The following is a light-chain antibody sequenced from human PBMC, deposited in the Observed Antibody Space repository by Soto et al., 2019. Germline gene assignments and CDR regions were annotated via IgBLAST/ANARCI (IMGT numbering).Light chain of an antibody. J-gene: IGKJ2*01. CDR2: GVS. Sequence: EIVLTQSPGTLSLSPGERATLSCRASQSVSSNFFAWYQQKPGQAPRLLIYGVSSRATGIPDRFSGSGSVTDFTLTISRLEPEDFAIYYCQQYGSSPRTFGQGTKLEI. CDR3: QQYGSSPRT. CDR1: QSVSSNF. V-gene: IGKV3-20*01.